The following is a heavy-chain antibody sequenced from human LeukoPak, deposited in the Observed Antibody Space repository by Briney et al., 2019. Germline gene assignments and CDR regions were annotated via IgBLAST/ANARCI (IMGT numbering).Heavy chain of an antibody. J-gene: IGHJ4*01. D-gene: IGHD3-22*01. V-gene: IGHV3-30*18. Sequence: GGSLRLSCAASGFTFSSYGMHWVRQAPGKGLEWVAVISYDGSNQYYADTVKGRFTISRDNSKNTLYLQMNSLRAEDTAVYYCAKDRLGALYYYDSRGYYRFDYWGQGTLVTVSS. CDR2: ISYDGSNQ. CDR1: GFTFSSYG. CDR3: AKDRLGALYYYDSRGYYRFDY.